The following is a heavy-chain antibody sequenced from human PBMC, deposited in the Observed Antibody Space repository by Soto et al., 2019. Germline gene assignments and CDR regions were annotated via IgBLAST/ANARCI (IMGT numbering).Heavy chain of an antibody. CDR3: ARESEETMVRGVYYYYMDV. CDR2: INAGNGNT. V-gene: IGHV1-3*01. Sequence: ASVKVSCKASGYTFTSYAMHWVRQAPGQRLEWMGWINAGNGNTKYSQKFQGRVTITRDTSASTAYMELRSLRSEDTAVYYCARESEETMVRGVYYYYMDVGVKGTTVTVSS. D-gene: IGHD3-10*01. J-gene: IGHJ6*03. CDR1: GYTFTSYA.